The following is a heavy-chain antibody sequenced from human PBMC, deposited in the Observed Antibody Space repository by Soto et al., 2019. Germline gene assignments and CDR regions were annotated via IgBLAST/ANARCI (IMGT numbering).Heavy chain of an antibody. V-gene: IGHV3-33*01. D-gene: IGHD2-2*02. Sequence: GGSLRLSCAASGLTFRSCGMHWVRQAPGKGLEWVAVIWYDGSNKYYADSVKGRFTISRDNSKNTLFLHMNSLRAEDTAVYYCARERGDYIDPWGQGTLVTVSS. CDR2: IWYDGSNK. CDR3: ARERGDYIDP. CDR1: GLTFRSCG. J-gene: IGHJ5*02.